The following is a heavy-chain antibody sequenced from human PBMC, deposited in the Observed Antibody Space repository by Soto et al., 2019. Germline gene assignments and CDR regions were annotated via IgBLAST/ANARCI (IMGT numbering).Heavy chain of an antibody. V-gene: IGHV4-30-4*01. D-gene: IGHD3-22*01. J-gene: IGHJ4*02. CDR1: GGSISSGDYY. CDR3: ARGGLYYYDSSGYYHGFFDY. Sequence: SETLSLTCTVSGGSISSGDYYWSWIRQPPGKGLEWIGYIDGRGNTFYNPSLKSRQTLSMDASKNQFFINLNTVTAADTAVYYCARGGLYYYDSSGYYHGFFDYWGQGTLVTVSS. CDR2: IDGRGNT.